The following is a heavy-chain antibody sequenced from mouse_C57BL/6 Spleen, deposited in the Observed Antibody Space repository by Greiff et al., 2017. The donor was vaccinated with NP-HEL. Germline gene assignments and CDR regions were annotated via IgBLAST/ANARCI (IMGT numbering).Heavy chain of an antibody. Sequence: VQLQPPGAELVKPGASVTLSCKASGYTFTSYWMHWVKQRPGQGLEWIGMIHPNSGSTNYNEKFKSKATLTVDKSSSTAYMQLSSLTSEDSAVYYCARSFITTVVNFDYWGQGTTLTVSS. CDR2: IHPNSGST. CDR3: ARSFITTVVNFDY. D-gene: IGHD1-1*01. CDR1: GYTFTSYW. J-gene: IGHJ2*01. V-gene: IGHV1-64*01.